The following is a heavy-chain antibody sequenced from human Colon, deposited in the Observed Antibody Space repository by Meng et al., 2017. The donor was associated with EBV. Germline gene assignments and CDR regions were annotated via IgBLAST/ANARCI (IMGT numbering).Heavy chain of an antibody. V-gene: IGHV4-30-4*01. J-gene: IGHJ4*02. CDR1: GGSINSGDYY. Sequence: RLKVSGPGRVKPSQTLSLTCTVSGGSINSGDYYWSWIRQPPGKGLEWIGYIYYTGSTYYNPSLKSRVTISMDTSKNQFSLRLSSVTAADTAVYYCARNYYFDYWGQGTLVTVSS. CDR3: ARNYYFDY. CDR2: IYYTGST.